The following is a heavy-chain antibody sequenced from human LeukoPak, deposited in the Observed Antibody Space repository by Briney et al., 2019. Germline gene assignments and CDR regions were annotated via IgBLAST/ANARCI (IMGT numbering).Heavy chain of an antibody. CDR1: GYSFTNHW. CDR2: IYPDDSDT. CDR3: ARPPQYYSSSGKYYFDY. V-gene: IGHV5-51*01. D-gene: IGHD3-10*01. Sequence: GESLQIVSTGSGYSFTNHWIAWVRQMPGKGLEWMGIIYPDDSDTRYSPSFQGQVTISADKSISTAYLQWSSLKASDTAIYYCARPPQYYSSSGKYYFDYWGQGTLVTVSS. J-gene: IGHJ4*02.